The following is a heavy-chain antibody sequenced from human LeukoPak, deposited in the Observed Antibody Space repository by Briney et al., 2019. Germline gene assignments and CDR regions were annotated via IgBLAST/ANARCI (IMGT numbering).Heavy chain of an antibody. D-gene: IGHD3-3*01. CDR1: GGTFSSYA. Sequence: SVKVSCKASGGTFSSYAISWVRQAPGQGLEWTGGIIPIFGTANYAQKFQGRVTITADESTSTAYMELSSLRSEDTAVYYCASFGVTDYYYYGMDVWGQGTTVTVSS. V-gene: IGHV1-69*13. J-gene: IGHJ6*02. CDR3: ASFGVTDYYYYGMDV. CDR2: IIPIFGTA.